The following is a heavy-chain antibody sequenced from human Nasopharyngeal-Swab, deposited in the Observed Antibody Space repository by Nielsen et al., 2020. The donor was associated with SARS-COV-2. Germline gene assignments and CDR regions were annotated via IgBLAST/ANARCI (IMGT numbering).Heavy chain of an antibody. D-gene: IGHD1-26*01. Sequence: WIRQPPGKALEWLALIDWDDYKYYSTSLKTRLTISKDTSKNQVVLTMTNMDPVDTATYYCARIPGVGATRGGFDYWGQGTLVTVSS. CDR2: IDWDDYK. V-gene: IGHV2-70*01. J-gene: IGHJ4*02. CDR3: ARIPGVGATRGGFDY.